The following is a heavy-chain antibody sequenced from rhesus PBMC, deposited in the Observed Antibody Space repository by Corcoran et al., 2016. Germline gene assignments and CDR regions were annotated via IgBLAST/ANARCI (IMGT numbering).Heavy chain of an antibody. J-gene: IGHJ4*01. V-gene: IGHV4-173*01. D-gene: IGHD5-30*01. CDR2: ISGSGGST. CDR1: GGSISSNW. CDR3: ARPRGYSGYSPFDD. Sequence: QLQLQESGPGLVKPSETLSLTCAVSGGSISSNWWSWIHQPPGKGLEWIGRISGSGGSTSYNPSLKSRVTMSTATSKNQFSLKLSSGTAADPAVYYCARPRGYSGYSPFDDWGQGVLVTVSS.